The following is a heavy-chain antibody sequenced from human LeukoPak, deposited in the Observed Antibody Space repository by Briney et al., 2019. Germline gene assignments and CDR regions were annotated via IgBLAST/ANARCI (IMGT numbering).Heavy chain of an antibody. CDR3: ARDYKYAFDN. CDR2: IGIDSGNT. V-gene: IGHV3-48*01. J-gene: IGHJ4*02. D-gene: IGHD5-24*01. Sequence: GGSLRLSYAASGFTFSDYSMNWVRQAPGKGLEWISYIGIDSGNTNYAGSVKGRFTISGDKAKNSLYLQMNSLRVEDTAVYYCARDYKYAFDNWGQGTLVTVSS. CDR1: GFTFSDYS.